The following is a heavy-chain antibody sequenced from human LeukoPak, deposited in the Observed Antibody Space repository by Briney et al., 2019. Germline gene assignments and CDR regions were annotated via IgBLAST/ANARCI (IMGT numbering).Heavy chain of an antibody. CDR1: GGSISSSSYY. CDR2: IYYSGST. V-gene: IGHV4-39*02. D-gene: IGHD1-26*01. J-gene: IGHJ4*02. Sequence: SETLSLTCTVSGGSISSSSYYWGWIRQPPGKGLEWIGSIYYSGSTYYNPSLKSRVTISVDTSKNQFSLKLSSVTAADTAVYYCARDKWDVLDYWGQGTLVTVSS. CDR3: ARDKWDVLDY.